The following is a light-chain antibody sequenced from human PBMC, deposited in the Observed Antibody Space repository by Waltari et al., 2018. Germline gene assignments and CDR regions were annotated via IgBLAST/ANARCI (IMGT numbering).Light chain of an antibody. V-gene: IGKV3-11*01. J-gene: IGKJ4*01. CDR2: DAS. CDR1: QSVGAH. CDR3: QQRYNWPPT. Sequence: EIVLTQSPATLSLSPGERATLSCRASQSVGAHLAWYQQIAGQAPRLLIYDASNRATRIPARFSGSGSGADFTLTISSLEPEDFAVYYCQQRYNWPPTFGGGTKVEIE.